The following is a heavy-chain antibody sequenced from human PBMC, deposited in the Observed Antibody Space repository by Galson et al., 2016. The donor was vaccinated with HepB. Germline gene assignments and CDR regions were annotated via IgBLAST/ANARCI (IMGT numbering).Heavy chain of an antibody. V-gene: IGHV1-69*13. J-gene: IGHJ4*02. CDR1: GGIFSSYA. Sequence: SVKVSCKASGGIFSSYAISWVRQAPGQGLEWIGGIIPSFVTPTYAQRFQGRVTITADESTSTVSMGLSSLKSEDTAVYYCARDLGYSDDLGDSWGQGTLVTVSS. CDR2: IIPSFVTP. CDR3: ARDLGYSDDLGDS. D-gene: IGHD5-12*01.